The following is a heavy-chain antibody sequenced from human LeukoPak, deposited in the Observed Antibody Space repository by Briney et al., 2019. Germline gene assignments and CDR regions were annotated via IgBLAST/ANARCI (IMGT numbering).Heavy chain of an antibody. V-gene: IGHV1-69*13. CDR2: IIPIFGTA. D-gene: IGHD5-12*01. CDR3: ARGGEYSGYDWNYFDY. CDR1: GYTFTSYA. Sequence: SVKVSCKASGYTFTSYAMNWVRQAPGQGLEWMGGIIPIFGTANYAQKFQGRVTITADESTSTAYMELSSLRSEDTAVYYCARGGEYSGYDWNYFDYWGQGTLVTVSS. J-gene: IGHJ4*02.